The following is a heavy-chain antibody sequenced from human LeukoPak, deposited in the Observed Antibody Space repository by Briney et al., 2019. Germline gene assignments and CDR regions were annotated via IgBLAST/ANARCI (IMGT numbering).Heavy chain of an antibody. CDR3: AKDPIAAASID. CDR1: GFNFNIYA. D-gene: IGHD6-13*01. CDR2: ISGGGGST. J-gene: IGHJ4*02. V-gene: IGHV3-23*01. Sequence: GGSLRLSCVASGFNFNIYAMSWVRQAPGKGPEWVSSISGGGGSTYYADSVKGRFTISRDNPKNTLSLQMNSLRAEATAVYYCAKDPIAAASIDWGQGTLVTVSS.